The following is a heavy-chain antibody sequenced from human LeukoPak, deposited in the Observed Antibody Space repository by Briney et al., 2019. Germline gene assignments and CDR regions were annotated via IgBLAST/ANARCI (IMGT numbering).Heavy chain of an antibody. J-gene: IGHJ4*02. CDR2: IYPGDSDT. D-gene: IGHD6-13*01. CDR3: ARRRGSSSFGDY. V-gene: IGHV5-51*01. Sequence: GESLKISCKGSGYTFTSYWIGWVRPTPGKGLEWMGIIYPGDSDTRYSPSFQGQVTISADKSINTAYLQWSSLKASDTAMYYCARRRGSSSFGDYWGQGTLVTVSS. CDR1: GYTFTSYW.